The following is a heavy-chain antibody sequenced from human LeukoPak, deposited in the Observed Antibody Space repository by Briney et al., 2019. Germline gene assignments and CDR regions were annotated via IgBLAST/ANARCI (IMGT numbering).Heavy chain of an antibody. CDR2: ISGSGGST. V-gene: IGHV3-23*01. CDR1: GFTFSSYA. J-gene: IGHJ4*02. D-gene: IGHD3-22*01. Sequence: SGGSLRLSCAASGFTFSSYAMSWVRQAPGKGLEWVSAISGSGGSTYYADSVKGRFTISRDNSKNTLYLQMNSLRAEDTAVYYCAKVPTYYYDSSGYSAYWGQGTLVTVSS. CDR3: AKVPTYYYDSSGYSAY.